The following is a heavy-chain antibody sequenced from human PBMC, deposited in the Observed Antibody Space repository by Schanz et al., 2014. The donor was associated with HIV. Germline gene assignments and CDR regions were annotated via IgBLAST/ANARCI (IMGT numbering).Heavy chain of an antibody. CDR2: IIPLLGTT. D-gene: IGHD6-13*01. CDR3: ARDPEGIAAAGSDY. Sequence: QVQLVQSGAEVKKPGSSVKVSCKASGGHFASFGVSWVRQAPGQRLEWMGGIIPLLGTTHYAQKFRGRVTMTRDTSTTTVYMELRSLRSDDRAVYYCARDPEGIAAAGSDYWGQGTLVTVSS. V-gene: IGHV1-69*06. CDR1: GGHFASFG. J-gene: IGHJ4*02.